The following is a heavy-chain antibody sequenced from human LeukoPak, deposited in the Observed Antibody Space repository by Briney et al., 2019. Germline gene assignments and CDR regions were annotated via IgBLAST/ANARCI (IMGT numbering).Heavy chain of an antibody. D-gene: IGHD3-3*01. J-gene: IGHJ4*02. Sequence: ASVKVSCKAFGYTFTAYYMHWVRQAPGQGFEWMGWINLDSGATDYAQKFQGRVTMARDTSSGTAYMEVSRLRSDDTAVYYCARDPSYDFWSGYYTGYFDYWGQGTLVTVSS. V-gene: IGHV1-2*02. CDR2: INLDSGAT. CDR1: GYTFTAYY. CDR3: ARDPSYDFWSGYYTGYFDY.